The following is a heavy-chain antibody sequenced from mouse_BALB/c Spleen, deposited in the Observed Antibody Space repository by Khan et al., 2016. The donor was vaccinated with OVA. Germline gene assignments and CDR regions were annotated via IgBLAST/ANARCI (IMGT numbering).Heavy chain of an antibody. CDR1: GYTFTNYG. Sequence: QIQLVQSGPELKKPGETVKISCKASGYTFTNYGMNWVKQAPGKGLKWMGWINTNTGEPTYAAEFKGRFAFSLETSASTAYLQINNLTNEDTATYCCANYCGNNYNWFFDVWGAGATVTVSS. D-gene: IGHD1-1*01. CDR3: ANYCGNNYNWFFDV. J-gene: IGHJ1*01. CDR2: INTNTGEP. V-gene: IGHV9-3*02.